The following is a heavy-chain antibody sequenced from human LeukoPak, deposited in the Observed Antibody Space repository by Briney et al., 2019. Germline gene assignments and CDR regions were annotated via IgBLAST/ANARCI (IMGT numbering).Heavy chain of an antibody. Sequence: PGGSLRLSCAASGFTFSSYSMNWVRQAPGKGLEWVSSISSSSYIYYADSVKGRFTISRDNAKNSLYLQMNSLRAEDTAVYYCARGGYYYDSSGFTPTDYWGQGTLVTVSS. CDR3: ARGGYYYDSSGFTPTDY. CDR2: ISSSSYI. J-gene: IGHJ4*02. V-gene: IGHV3-21*01. CDR1: GFTFSSYS. D-gene: IGHD3-22*01.